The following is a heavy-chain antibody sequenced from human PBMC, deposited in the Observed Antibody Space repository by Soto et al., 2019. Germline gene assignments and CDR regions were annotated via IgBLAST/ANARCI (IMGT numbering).Heavy chain of an antibody. CDR2: IYWDDDK. D-gene: IGHD5-12*01. CDR1: GFSLSTSGVG. CDR3: AHDAYSGYDYYFDY. J-gene: IGHJ4*02. V-gene: IGHV2-5*02. Sequence: QITLKESGPTLVKPTQTLTLTCTFSGFSLSTSGVGVGWIRQPPGKALEWLALIYWDDDKRYSPSLQSRLTVTKDPSKNQLGLTMTNMDPVDTATYYCAHDAYSGYDYYFDYWGQGTLVTVSS.